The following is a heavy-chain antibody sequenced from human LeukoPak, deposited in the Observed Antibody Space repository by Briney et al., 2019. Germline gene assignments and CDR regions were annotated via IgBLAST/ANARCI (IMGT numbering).Heavy chain of an antibody. Sequence: SETLSLTCTVSGGSISSSSYYWGWIRQPPGKGLEWIGSIYYSGSTYYNPSLKSRVTMSLDTSNQFSLKLSSVTAADTAVYYCTREGGSGYDFDYWGQGTLVTVSS. V-gene: IGHV4-39*07. CDR3: TREGGSGYDFDY. CDR2: IYYSGST. J-gene: IGHJ4*02. CDR1: GGSISSSSYY. D-gene: IGHD5-12*01.